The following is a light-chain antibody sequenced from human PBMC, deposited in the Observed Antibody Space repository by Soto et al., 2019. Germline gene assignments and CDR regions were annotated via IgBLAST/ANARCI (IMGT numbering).Light chain of an antibody. Sequence: ENVLTQSPGTLSLSPGERATLSCSASQSVSSNFLAWYQQKPGQAPRLLIYGASNRATGIPDRFSGSGSGTDFTLTISRLEPEDFAVYYCQQYDSSPRTFGQGTKVAIK. V-gene: IGKV3-20*01. CDR3: QQYDSSPRT. J-gene: IGKJ1*01. CDR2: GAS. CDR1: QSVSSNF.